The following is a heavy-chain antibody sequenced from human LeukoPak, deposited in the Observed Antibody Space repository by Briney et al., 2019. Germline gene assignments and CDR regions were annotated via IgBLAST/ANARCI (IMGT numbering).Heavy chain of an antibody. D-gene: IGHD3-3*01. CDR2: IIPILGIA. CDR3: ARKANYEAWFDP. Sequence: SVEVSCKASGGTFSSYAISWVRQAPGQGLEWMGRIIPILGIANYAQKFQGRVTITADKSTSTAYMELSSLRSEDTAVYYCARKANYEAWFDPWGQGTLVTVSS. V-gene: IGHV1-69*04. CDR1: GGTFSSYA. J-gene: IGHJ5*02.